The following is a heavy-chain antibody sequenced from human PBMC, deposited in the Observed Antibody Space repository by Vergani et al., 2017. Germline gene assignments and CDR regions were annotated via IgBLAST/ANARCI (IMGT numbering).Heavy chain of an antibody. Sequence: EVQLLESGGDLVQPGGSLRLSCVASGFTFSIYAMSWVRQAPGKGLEWVSFITGSGGSIYYTDSVKGRFTISRDNSKKTMFLLMNSLRAEDMAVYYCAGEGVGGNSYDGIDYWGQGTLVTVSS. CDR2: ITGSGGSI. CDR1: GFTFSIYA. J-gene: IGHJ4*02. CDR3: AGEGVGGNSYDGIDY. V-gene: IGHV3-23*01. D-gene: IGHD3-16*01.